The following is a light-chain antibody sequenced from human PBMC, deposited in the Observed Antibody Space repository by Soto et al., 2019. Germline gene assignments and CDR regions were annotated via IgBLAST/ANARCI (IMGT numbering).Light chain of an antibody. CDR2: GAS. V-gene: IGKV3-15*01. CDR3: HQYNNWPPWT. J-gene: IGKJ1*01. CDR1: QSVSSN. Sequence: EIVMTPSPATLSVSPGERATLSRRASQSVSSNLAWYQQKPGQAPRLLIYGASTRATGIPARFSGSGSGTEFTLTISSLQSEDYAVYYCHQYNNWPPWTFGQGTKV.